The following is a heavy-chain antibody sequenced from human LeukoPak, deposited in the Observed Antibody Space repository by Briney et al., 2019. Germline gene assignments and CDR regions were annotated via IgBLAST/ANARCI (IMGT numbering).Heavy chain of an antibody. CDR2: ISSSSGHI. CDR3: ARDRGGEFDY. V-gene: IGHV3-21*01. J-gene: IGHJ4*02. D-gene: IGHD3-16*01. Sequence: GGSLRLSCAASGITFSSYTMTWVRQAPGKGLECVSSISSSSGHIYNADSVKGRFTISRDNAKNSLYLQMNSLRADDTAVFYCARDRGGEFDYWGQGTLVTVSS. CDR1: GITFSSYT.